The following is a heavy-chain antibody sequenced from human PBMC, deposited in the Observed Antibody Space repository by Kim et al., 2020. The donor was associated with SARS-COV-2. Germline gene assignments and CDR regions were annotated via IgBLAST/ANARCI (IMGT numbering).Heavy chain of an antibody. Sequence: NYNPSLKSRVTISVDTSKNQFSLKLSSVTAADTAVYYCARGVVRGNNFDYWGQGTLVTVSS. J-gene: IGHJ4*02. V-gene: IGHV4-34*01. D-gene: IGHD3-10*01. CDR3: ARGVVRGNNFDY.